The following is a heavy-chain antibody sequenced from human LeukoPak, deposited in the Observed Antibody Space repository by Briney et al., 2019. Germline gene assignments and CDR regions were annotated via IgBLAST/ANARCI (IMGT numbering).Heavy chain of an antibody. J-gene: IGHJ4*02. D-gene: IGHD5/OR15-5a*01. CDR3: ARRNVYDYYFDY. CDR1: TYSFTTYW. V-gene: IGHV5-51*01. CDR2: IYPGDSDT. Sequence: GESLKISCQGSTYSFTTYWIAWVRHVPGKGLEWLGIIYPGDSDTRYSPSFQGQVTISADKSISTAYLQWSSLKASDTAMYFCARRNVYDYYFDYWGQGTLVTVSS.